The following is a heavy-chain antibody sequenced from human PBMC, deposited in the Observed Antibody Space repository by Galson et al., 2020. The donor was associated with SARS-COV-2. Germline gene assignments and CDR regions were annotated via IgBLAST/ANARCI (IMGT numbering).Heavy chain of an antibody. V-gene: IGHV3-33*01. CDR2: IWYDGSNK. D-gene: IGHD1-26*01. Sequence: GESLKISCAASGFTFSSYGMHWVRQAPGKGLEWVAVIWYDGSNKYYADSVKGRFTISRDNSKNTLYLQMNSLRAEDTAVYYCAREYSGSRPMDVWGQGTTVTVSS. CDR3: AREYSGSRPMDV. CDR1: GFTFSSYG. J-gene: IGHJ6*02.